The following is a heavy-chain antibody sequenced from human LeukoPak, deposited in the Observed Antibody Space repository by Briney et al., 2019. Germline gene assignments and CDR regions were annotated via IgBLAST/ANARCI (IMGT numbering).Heavy chain of an antibody. V-gene: IGHV3-15*07. CDR3: TTGYSSGWPYYYYYGMDV. CDR1: GFTFSNAW. D-gene: IGHD6-19*01. CDR2: IKSKTDGGTT. Sequence: PGGSLRLSCAASGFTFSNAWMNWVRQAPGKGLKWVGRIKSKTDGGTTDYAAPVKGRFTISRDDSKNTLYLQMNSLKTEDTAVYYCTTGYSSGWPYYYYYGMDVWGQGTTVTVSS. J-gene: IGHJ6*02.